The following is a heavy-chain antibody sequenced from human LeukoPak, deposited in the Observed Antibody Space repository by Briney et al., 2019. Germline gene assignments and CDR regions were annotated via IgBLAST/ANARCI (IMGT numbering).Heavy chain of an antibody. J-gene: IGHJ4*02. CDR3: ARPLPKGANHSPFDY. D-gene: IGHD1-26*01. Sequence: ASVKVSCKVSGYTLTELSMHWVRQAPGKGLEWMGGFDPEDGETIYAQKFQGRVTMTEDTSTDTAYMELSSLRSEDTAVYYCARPLPKGANHSPFDYWGQGTLVTVSS. CDR2: FDPEDGET. V-gene: IGHV1-24*01. CDR1: GYTLTELS.